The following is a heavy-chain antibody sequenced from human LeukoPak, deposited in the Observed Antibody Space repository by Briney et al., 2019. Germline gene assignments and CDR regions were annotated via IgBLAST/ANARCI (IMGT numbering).Heavy chain of an antibody. V-gene: IGHV4-39*01. J-gene: IGHJ4*02. CDR1: SGSISSFY. D-gene: IGHD2-21*02. CDR2: FYYSGNT. Sequence: SETLSLTCTASSGSISSFYWGWIRQPPGKGLEWIASFYYSGNTYYNPSLQSRISISVDTSRSQFSLNLNSVTAADTAVYYCTRYGDRSNREFDYWGQGTLVTVSS. CDR3: TRYGDRSNREFDY.